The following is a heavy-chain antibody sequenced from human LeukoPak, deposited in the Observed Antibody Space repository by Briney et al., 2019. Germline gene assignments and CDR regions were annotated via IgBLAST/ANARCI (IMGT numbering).Heavy chain of an antibody. J-gene: IGHJ5*01. Sequence: GRSLRLSCAASGFTFSSYGMHWVRQAPGKGLEWVAVISYDGTNKFYADSVKGRFTISRDNSKNTLFLQMNSLRAGDTAVYYCAKELYSTTWFGYWGQGTLVTVSS. D-gene: IGHD6-13*01. CDR2: ISYDGTNK. CDR3: AKELYSTTWFGY. V-gene: IGHV3-30*18. CDR1: GFTFSSYG.